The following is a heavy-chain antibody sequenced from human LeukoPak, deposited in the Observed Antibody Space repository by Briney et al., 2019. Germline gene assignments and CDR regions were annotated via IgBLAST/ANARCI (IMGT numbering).Heavy chain of an antibody. J-gene: IGHJ4*02. Sequence: GGSLRVSCAASGFTFSSYAMIWVRQAPGKGLEWVSLISDSGSSAYYADSVKGRFTISRDNSKNTVYLQMNSLRAEDTAVYYCAKGVSGYGSGRPFDYWGQGTLVTVSS. CDR1: GFTFSSYA. V-gene: IGHV3-23*01. CDR2: ISDSGSSA. CDR3: AKGVSGYGSGRPFDY. D-gene: IGHD3-10*01.